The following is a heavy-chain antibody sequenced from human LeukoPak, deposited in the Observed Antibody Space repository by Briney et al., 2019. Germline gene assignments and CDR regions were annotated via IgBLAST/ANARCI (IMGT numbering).Heavy chain of an antibody. D-gene: IGHD4-17*01. CDR1: GDSLNGYY. CDR3: ARVDGDYGKGFDP. J-gene: IGHJ5*02. CDR2: IFTSGIT. V-gene: IGHV4-4*07. Sequence: SETLSLTCTVSGDSLNGYYWGWIRQPAGKGLEWIGRIFTSGITKYSPSLRSRVTMSIDTSKNQFSPKLSSVTAADTAVYYCARVDGDYGKGFDPWSQGTLVTVSS.